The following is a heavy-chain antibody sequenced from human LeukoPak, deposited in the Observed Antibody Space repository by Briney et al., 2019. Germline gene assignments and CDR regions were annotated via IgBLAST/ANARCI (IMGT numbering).Heavy chain of an antibody. V-gene: IGHV4-34*01. CDR2: INHSGST. D-gene: IGHD3-10*01. CDR3: ARTKTQYYYGSGSYYPY. CDR1: GGSISTYY. Sequence: SETLSLTCTVSGGSISTYYWSWIRQPPGKGLEWIGEINHSGSTNYNPSLKSRVTISVDTSKNQFSLKLSSVTAADTAVYYCARTKTQYYYGSGSYYPYWGQGTLVTVSS. J-gene: IGHJ4*02.